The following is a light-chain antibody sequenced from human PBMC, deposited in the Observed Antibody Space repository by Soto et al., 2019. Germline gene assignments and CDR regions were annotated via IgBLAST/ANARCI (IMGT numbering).Light chain of an antibody. CDR3: QQRSNWPIT. CDR1: QSITTY. Sequence: DIQMTQSPSSLSASVGDRVTITCRASQSITTYLNWYRQKPGKAPKLLIYAASSLQSGVPSRFSGSGSGTDFTLTISSLEPEDFAVYYCQQRSNWPITFGQGTRLAIK. V-gene: IGKV1-39*01. J-gene: IGKJ5*01. CDR2: AAS.